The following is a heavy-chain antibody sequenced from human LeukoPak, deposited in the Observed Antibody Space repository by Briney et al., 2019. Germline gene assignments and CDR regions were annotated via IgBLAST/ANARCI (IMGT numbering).Heavy chain of an antibody. CDR3: ARMYYYDSSGYYLH. Sequence: GGSLRLSCAASGFTFSNAWMSWVRQAPGKGLEWVAVISYDRSNKYYADSVKGRFTISRDNSKNTLYLQMNSLRAEDTAVYYCARMYYYDSSGYYLHWGQGTLVTVSS. J-gene: IGHJ4*02. V-gene: IGHV3-30*03. D-gene: IGHD3-22*01. CDR2: ISYDRSNK. CDR1: GFTFSNAW.